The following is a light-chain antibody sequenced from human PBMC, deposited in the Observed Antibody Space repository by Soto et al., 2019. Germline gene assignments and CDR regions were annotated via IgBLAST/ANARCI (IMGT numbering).Light chain of an antibody. Sequence: EIRMTQNPRTLAVYGGQGVTVSFRASQSVSSSLAWYQQKPGQAPRLLIYGASSRATGIPARFSGSGSGTEFTLTISRLRSEDFAIYFCQQYNDWPTFGRGTKVDIK. CDR2: GAS. CDR3: QQYNDWPT. CDR1: QSVSSS. V-gene: IGKV3-15*01. J-gene: IGKJ3*01.